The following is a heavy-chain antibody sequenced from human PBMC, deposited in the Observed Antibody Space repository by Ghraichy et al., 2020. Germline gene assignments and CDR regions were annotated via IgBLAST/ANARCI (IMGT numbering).Heavy chain of an antibody. CDR2: INHSGST. J-gene: IGHJ6*02. CDR1: GGSFSGYY. D-gene: IGHD2-2*01. Sequence: SETLSLTCAVYGGSFSGYYWSWIRQPPGKGLEWIGEINHSGSTNYNPSLKSRVTISVDTSKNQFSLKLSSVTAADTAVYYCARGVVVPARYGLRYYYGMDVWGQGTTVTVSS. V-gene: IGHV4-34*01. CDR3: ARGVVVPARYGLRYYYGMDV.